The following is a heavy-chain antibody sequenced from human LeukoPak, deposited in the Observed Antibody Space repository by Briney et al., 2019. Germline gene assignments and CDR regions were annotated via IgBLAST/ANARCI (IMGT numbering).Heavy chain of an antibody. CDR3: ARGFPYSSSWYPLFDY. CDR1: GGSISSYY. D-gene: IGHD6-13*01. V-gene: IGHV4-59*01. J-gene: IGHJ4*02. CDR2: IYYSGST. Sequence: SETLSLTCTVSGGSISSYYWSWIRQPPGKGLEWIGYIYYSGSTNYNPSLKSRVTISVDTSKSQFSLKLSSVSAADTAVYYCARGFPYSSSWYPLFDYWGQGTLVTVSS.